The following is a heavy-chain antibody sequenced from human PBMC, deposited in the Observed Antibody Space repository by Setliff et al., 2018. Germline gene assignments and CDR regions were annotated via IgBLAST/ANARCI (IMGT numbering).Heavy chain of an antibody. D-gene: IGHD3-22*01. CDR3: ARGYYDSYARYYVVGDY. J-gene: IGHJ4*02. CDR2: INPGGGST. V-gene: IGHV1-46*01. CDR1: GYTLTNYY. Sequence: ASVKVSCKASGYTLTNYYMHWVRQAPGQGLEWVGIINPGGGSTTYAQKLQGRVTMTRDTSTSTVYMELSSLRTEDTAVYYCARGYYDSYARYYVVGDYWGQGTPVTVSS.